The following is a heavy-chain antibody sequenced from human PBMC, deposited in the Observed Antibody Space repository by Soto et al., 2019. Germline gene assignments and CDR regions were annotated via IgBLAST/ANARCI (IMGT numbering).Heavy chain of an antibody. Sequence: ASVKVSCKASGYTFTSYGISWVRQAPRQGLEWMGWISAYNGNTNYAQKLQGRVTMTTDTSTSTAYMELRSLRSDDTAVYYCARGPTYYYDSSGYYFDYWGQGTLVTVSS. CDR3: ARGPTYYYDSSGYYFDY. J-gene: IGHJ4*02. CDR1: GYTFTSYG. V-gene: IGHV1-18*01. D-gene: IGHD3-22*01. CDR2: ISAYNGNT.